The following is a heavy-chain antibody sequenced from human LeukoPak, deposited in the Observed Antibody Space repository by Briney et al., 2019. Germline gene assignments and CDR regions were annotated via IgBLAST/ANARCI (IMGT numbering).Heavy chain of an antibody. CDR3: ARVVYCGGDCYFFDY. J-gene: IGHJ4*02. Sequence: PSETLSLTCTVSGGSISSSSYYWGWIRQPPGKGLEWIGSIYYSGSTYYNPSLKSRVTISVDTSKNQFSLKLSSVTAADTAVYYCARVVYCGGDCYFFDYWGQGTLVTVSS. CDR1: GGSISSSSYY. D-gene: IGHD2-21*02. CDR2: IYYSGST. V-gene: IGHV4-39*07.